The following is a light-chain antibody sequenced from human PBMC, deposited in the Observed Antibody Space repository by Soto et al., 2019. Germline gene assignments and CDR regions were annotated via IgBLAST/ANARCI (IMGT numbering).Light chain of an antibody. J-gene: IGKJ5*01. CDR2: LGS. CDR1: QSLLHSNGYNY. CDR3: MQALRTPPT. V-gene: IGKV2-28*01. Sequence: DIVMTQSPLSLPVTPGEPASISCRSSQSLLHSNGYNYLDWYLQKPGQSPQLLIYLGSNRASGVPDRFSGSGSGTDFTLKISRVEAEDVGVYYCMQALRTPPTFDQGTRLEIK.